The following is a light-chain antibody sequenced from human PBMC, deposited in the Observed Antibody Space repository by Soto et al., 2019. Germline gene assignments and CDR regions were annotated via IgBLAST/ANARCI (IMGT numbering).Light chain of an antibody. CDR1: QGISNY. CDR2: AAS. Sequence: IHMTQSPSSLSASVGDRVHITSRASQGISNYLAWYRQKPGKVPKLLIYAASTLQSGVPSRSSGSGSGTDFTLAISSLQPEDVATYYCQKYNRAPRTFGGGTKVDIK. V-gene: IGKV1-27*01. CDR3: QKYNRAPRT. J-gene: IGKJ4*01.